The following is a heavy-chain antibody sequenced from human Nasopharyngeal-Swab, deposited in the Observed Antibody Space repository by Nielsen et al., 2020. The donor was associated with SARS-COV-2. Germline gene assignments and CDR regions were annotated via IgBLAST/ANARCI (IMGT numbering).Heavy chain of an antibody. CDR3: AREAAKDYGGYPDY. D-gene: IGHD4-23*01. Sequence: GESLKISCTISGFTFSDYYMSWIRQAPGKGLEWVSVISRISGRTKYYTISRDNAKNSVYLTLNSLRPEDTAVYYCAREAAKDYGGYPDYWGQGTLVTVSS. CDR2: ISRISGRTK. CDR1: GFTFSDYY. J-gene: IGHJ4*02. V-gene: IGHV3-11*01.